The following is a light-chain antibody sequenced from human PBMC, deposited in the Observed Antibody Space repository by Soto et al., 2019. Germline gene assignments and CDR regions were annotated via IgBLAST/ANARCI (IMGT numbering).Light chain of an antibody. CDR1: QDISNY. CDR2: DAS. Sequence: DIQMTQSPSSLSASVGDRVTITCQASQDISNYLNWYQQKPGKAPKLLIYDASNLETGVPSRFSGRGSGTDFTLTISSLQPEDIGTYYCQQYDTLSITFGQGTRLEIK. J-gene: IGKJ5*01. CDR3: QQYDTLSIT. V-gene: IGKV1-33*01.